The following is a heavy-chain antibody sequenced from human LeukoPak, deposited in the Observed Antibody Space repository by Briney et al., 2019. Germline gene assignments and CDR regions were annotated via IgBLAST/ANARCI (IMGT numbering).Heavy chain of an antibody. Sequence: GGSLRLSCAASGFTFSSYEMNWVRQAPGKGLEWVSYISSSGSTIYYADSVKGRFPISRDNATNSLYLQMNSLRVEDTAVYYCARGNWADDGYFDYWGQGTLVTVSS. CDR2: ISSSGSTI. D-gene: IGHD7-27*01. V-gene: IGHV3-48*03. J-gene: IGHJ4*02. CDR1: GFTFSSYE. CDR3: ARGNWADDGYFDY.